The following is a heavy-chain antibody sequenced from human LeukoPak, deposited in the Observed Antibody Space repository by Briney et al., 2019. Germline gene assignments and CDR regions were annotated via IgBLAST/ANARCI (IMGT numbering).Heavy chain of an antibody. D-gene: IGHD5-12*01. V-gene: IGHV4-30-4*08. J-gene: IGHJ4*02. CDR1: GGSMSSGDYY. CDR3: ARVRGYSGYDVLYFFDY. Sequence: SETLSPTCTVSGGSMSSGDYYWSWLRQPPGKGLEWIGYIYYSENTYYNPSLECQVTISVDTSKNQFSLKLNSVTAADTAVYYCARVRGYSGYDVLYFFDYWGQGTLATVSS. CDR2: IYYSENT.